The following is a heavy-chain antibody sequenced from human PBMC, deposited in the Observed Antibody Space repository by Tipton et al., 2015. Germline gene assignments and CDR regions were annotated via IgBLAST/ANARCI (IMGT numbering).Heavy chain of an antibody. Sequence: VQLVQSGAEVKKPGESLRISCKGSGYTFTSYWIGWVRQMPGKGLEWMGFINPGDSDTRYSPSLQGQVTFSANKSINTAYLQWSSLKAADTAMYYCARQLDGGYFYQWGQGTLVTVSS. CDR2: INPGDSDT. V-gene: IGHV5-51*01. J-gene: IGHJ1*01. D-gene: IGHD3-10*01. CDR3: ARQLDGGYFYQ. CDR1: GYTFTSYW.